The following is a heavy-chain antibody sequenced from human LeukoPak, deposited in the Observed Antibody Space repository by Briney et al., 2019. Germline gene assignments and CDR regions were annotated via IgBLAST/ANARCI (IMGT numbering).Heavy chain of an antibody. J-gene: IGHJ4*02. D-gene: IGHD2-2*01. Sequence: GGSLRLSCAASGFTFSSYSMNWVRQAPGKGLEWVSYISSSSSTIYYADSVKGRFTISRDNSKNTLFLQMNSLRAEDTAVYYCAKEAQGCSITSCYFDSWGQGTLVTVSS. CDR3: AKEAQGCSITSCYFDS. CDR2: ISSSSSTI. CDR1: GFTFSSYS. V-gene: IGHV3-48*01.